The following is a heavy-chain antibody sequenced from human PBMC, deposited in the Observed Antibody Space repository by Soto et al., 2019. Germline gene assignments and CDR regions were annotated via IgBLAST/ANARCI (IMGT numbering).Heavy chain of an antibody. D-gene: IGHD3-3*01. Sequence: ETLSLTCTVSGGSFKSGSYSWSWIRQPPGKGLEWIGNVYHTGRTSYNPSLKSRVSISMDTSKNQFSLNLDSVTAADTAVYFCARDFAYFDSWGQGTLVTVSS. CDR1: GGSFKSGSYS. V-gene: IGHV4-61*01. J-gene: IGHJ4*02. CDR3: ARDFAYFDS. CDR2: VYHTGRT.